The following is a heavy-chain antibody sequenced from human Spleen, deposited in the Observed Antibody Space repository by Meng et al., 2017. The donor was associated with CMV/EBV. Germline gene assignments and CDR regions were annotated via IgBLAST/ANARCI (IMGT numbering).Heavy chain of an antibody. Sequence: ASVKVSCKASGYTFTNHVVSWMRQAPGQGLEWMGWISAYSGNTNYAQKLQGRVTMTTDTSTSTAYMELRSLRSYDTAVYYCARTEGLGATSSPWFDPWGPGTLVTVSS. CDR1: GYTFTNHV. D-gene: IGHD1-26*01. CDR2: ISAYSGNT. V-gene: IGHV1-18*01. CDR3: ARTEGLGATSSPWFDP. J-gene: IGHJ5*02.